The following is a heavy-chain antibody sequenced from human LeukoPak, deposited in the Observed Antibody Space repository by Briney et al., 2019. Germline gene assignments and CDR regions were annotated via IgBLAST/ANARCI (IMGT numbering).Heavy chain of an antibody. Sequence: SETLSLTCTVSGGSISSSSYDWGWIRQPPGKGLEWIGSIYYSGSTYYNPSLKSRVTISVDTSKNQFSLKLSSVTAADTAVYYCARELGAYYYELWPNWFDPWGQGTLVTVSS. V-gene: IGHV4-39*07. CDR1: GGSISSSSYD. J-gene: IGHJ5*02. CDR3: ARELGAYYYELWPNWFDP. D-gene: IGHD3-22*01. CDR2: IYYSGST.